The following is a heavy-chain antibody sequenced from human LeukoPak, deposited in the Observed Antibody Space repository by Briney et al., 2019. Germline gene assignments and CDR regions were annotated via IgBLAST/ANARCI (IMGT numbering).Heavy chain of an antibody. V-gene: IGHV3-74*01. CDR1: GFTFSSYW. CDR2: INSDGSST. J-gene: IGHJ6*03. Sequence: GGSLRLSCAASGFTFSSYWMHWVRHAPGKGLVWVSRINSDGSSTSYADSMKGRITISRDNAKNTLYLQMNSLRAEDTAVYYCARGNKYHYYYCCMDAWGKGTPVTVSS. CDR3: ARGNKYHYYYCCMDA. D-gene: IGHD2-2*01.